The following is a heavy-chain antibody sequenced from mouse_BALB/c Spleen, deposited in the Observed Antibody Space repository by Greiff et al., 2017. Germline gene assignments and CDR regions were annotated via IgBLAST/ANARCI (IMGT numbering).Heavy chain of an antibody. Sequence: LVKTGASVKISCKASGYSFTGYYMHWVKQSHGKSLEWIGYISCYNGATSYNQKFKGKATFTVDTSSSTAYMQFNSLTSEDSAVYYCARERYDGSSGLYFDVWGAGTTVTVSS. CDR3: ARERYDGSSGLYFDV. CDR2: ISCYNGAT. CDR1: GYSFTGYY. D-gene: IGHD1-1*01. J-gene: IGHJ1*01. V-gene: IGHV1S34*01.